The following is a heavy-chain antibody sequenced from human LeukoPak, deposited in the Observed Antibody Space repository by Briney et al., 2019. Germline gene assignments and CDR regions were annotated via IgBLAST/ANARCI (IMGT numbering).Heavy chain of an antibody. J-gene: IGHJ4*02. D-gene: IGHD5-24*01. CDR3: ANLAGEMATILGYSRDY. CDR2: FDPEDGET. CDR1: GYTLTELS. Sequence: ASVKVSCKVSGYTLTELSMHWVRQAPGKGLEWMGGFDPEDGETIYAQKFQGRVTMTEDTSTDTAYMELSSLRSEDTAVYYCANLAGEMATILGYSRDYWGQGTLVTVSS. V-gene: IGHV1-24*01.